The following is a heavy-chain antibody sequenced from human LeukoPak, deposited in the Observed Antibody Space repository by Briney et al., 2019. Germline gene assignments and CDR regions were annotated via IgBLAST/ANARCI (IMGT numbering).Heavy chain of an antibody. CDR1: GFTFSSYA. CDR2: ISGSGGST. D-gene: IGHD7-27*01. Sequence: PGGSLRLSCVASGFTFSSYAMSWVRQAPGKGLEWVSAISGSGGSTYYADSVKGRFTISRDNSKNTLYLQMNSLRAEDTAVYYCARDPDWGSNRLDYWGQGTLVTVSS. CDR3: ARDPDWGSNRLDY. J-gene: IGHJ4*02. V-gene: IGHV3-23*01.